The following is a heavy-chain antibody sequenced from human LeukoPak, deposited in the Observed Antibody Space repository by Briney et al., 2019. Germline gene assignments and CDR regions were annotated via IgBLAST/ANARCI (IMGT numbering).Heavy chain of an antibody. Sequence: SETLSLTCTVSGGSVSSGSYYWSWIRQPPGKGLEWIGYIYYSGSTNYNPSLKSRVTISVDTSKNQFSLKLSSVTAADTAVYYCAGSYCSSISCYQYYYYGMDVWGQGTTVTVSS. CDR1: GGSVSSGSYY. V-gene: IGHV4-61*01. J-gene: IGHJ6*02. D-gene: IGHD2-2*01. CDR2: IYYSGST. CDR3: AGSYCSSISCYQYYYYGMDV.